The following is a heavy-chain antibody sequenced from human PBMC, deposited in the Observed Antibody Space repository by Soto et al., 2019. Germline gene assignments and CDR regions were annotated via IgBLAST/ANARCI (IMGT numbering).Heavy chain of an antibody. V-gene: IGHV1-46*04. CDR2: INPATGRA. Sequence: QVQVIQSGAEVRKPGASVKVSCKPSGFALTSYYIHWVRQAPGQGLEWVGVINPATGRASYAQTLQDRVTMTRDTYRTTVYMELRSLRSDDTAFYYCTRDGAHGRLAVPLYYLDSWGQGTLVTVSP. D-gene: IGHD3-16*01. CDR3: TRDGAHGRLAVPLYYLDS. CDR1: GFALTSYY. J-gene: IGHJ4*02.